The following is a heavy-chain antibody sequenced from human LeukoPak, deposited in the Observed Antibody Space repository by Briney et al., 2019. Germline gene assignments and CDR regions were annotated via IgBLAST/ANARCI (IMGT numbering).Heavy chain of an antibody. CDR3: AKDRAWLQFWS. V-gene: IGHV1-69*06. D-gene: IGHD5-18*01. J-gene: IGHJ4*02. Sequence: GASVKVSCKASGGTFSSYAISWVRQAPGQGLEWMGGIIPIFGTANYAQKFQGRVTITADKSTSTAYMELSSLRSEDTAVYYCAKDRAWLQFWSWGQGTLVTVSS. CDR2: IIPIFGTA. CDR1: GGTFSSYA.